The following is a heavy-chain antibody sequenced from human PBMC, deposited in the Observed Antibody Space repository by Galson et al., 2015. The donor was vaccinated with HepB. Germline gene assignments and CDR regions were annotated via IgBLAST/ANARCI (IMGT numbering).Heavy chain of an antibody. D-gene: IGHD5-12*01. CDR3: AKGQYSGYIHYFYMDV. CDR2: FGPSGDVT. Sequence: SLRLSCAASGFTFSGYVMSWVRQSPGRGLEWVSTFGPSGDVTYNTDSVKGRFTFSRDNSRKTLYLQMNSLRAEDTAVYYCAKGQYSGYIHYFYMDVWGKGTTVTVSS. J-gene: IGHJ6*03. V-gene: IGHV3-23*01. CDR1: GFTFSGYV.